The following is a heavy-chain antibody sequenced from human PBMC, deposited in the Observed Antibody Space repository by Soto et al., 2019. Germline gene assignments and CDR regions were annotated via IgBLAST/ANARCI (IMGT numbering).Heavy chain of an antibody. CDR3: ARSLQIVPAAIAY. CDR2: INAGNGNT. Sequence: ASVKVSCKASGYTFTSYAMHWVRQAPGQRLEWMGWINAGNGNTKYSQKFQGRVTITRDTSASTAYMELSSLRSEDTAVYYCARSLQIVPAAIAYWGQGTLVTVSS. V-gene: IGHV1-3*01. CDR1: GYTFTSYA. J-gene: IGHJ4*02. D-gene: IGHD2-2*02.